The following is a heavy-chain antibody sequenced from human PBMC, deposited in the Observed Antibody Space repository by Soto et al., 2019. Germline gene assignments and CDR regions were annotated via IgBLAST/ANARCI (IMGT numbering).Heavy chain of an antibody. CDR3: ARQNCSGGSCPPFEAFDI. CDR2: IYPGDSDT. CDR1: GYSFTSYW. Sequence: GESLKISCKGSGYSFTSYWIGWVRQMPGKGLEWMGIIYPGDSDTRYSPSFQGQVTISADKSISTAYLQWSSLKASDTAMYYCARQNCSGGSCPPFEAFDIWGQGTMVTVSS. D-gene: IGHD2-15*01. J-gene: IGHJ3*02. V-gene: IGHV5-51*01.